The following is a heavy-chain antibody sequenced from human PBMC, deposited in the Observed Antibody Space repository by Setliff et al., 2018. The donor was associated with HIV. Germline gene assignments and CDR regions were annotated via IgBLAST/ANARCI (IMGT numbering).Heavy chain of an antibody. CDR2: IYSTGNT. V-gene: IGHV4-61*10. CDR1: GGSISSGTYY. D-gene: IGHD2-2*01. CDR3: ARCPSPPYCTSTTCYVDYYYMDV. J-gene: IGHJ6*03. Sequence: PSETLSLTCTVSGGSISSGTYYWSWIRQPAGKGLEWIGHIYSTGNTNYNSSLKSRVTMSIETSKNQFSLKLSSVTAADTAVYYCARCPSPPYCTSTTCYVDYYYMDVWGKGTTVTVSS.